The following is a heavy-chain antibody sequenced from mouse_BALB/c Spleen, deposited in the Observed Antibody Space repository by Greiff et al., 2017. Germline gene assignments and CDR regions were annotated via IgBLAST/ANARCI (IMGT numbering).Heavy chain of an antibody. CDR3: ARAYRYDWYFDV. V-gene: IGHV5-9-3*01. Sequence: EVKLVESGGGLVKPGGSLKLSCAASGFTFSSYAMSWVRQTPEKRLEWVATISSGGSYTYYPDSVKGRFTISRDNAKNTLYLQMSSLRSEDTAMYYCARAYRYDWYFDVWGAGTTVTVSS. J-gene: IGHJ1*01. CDR2: ISSGGSYT. D-gene: IGHD2-14*01. CDR1: GFTFSSYA.